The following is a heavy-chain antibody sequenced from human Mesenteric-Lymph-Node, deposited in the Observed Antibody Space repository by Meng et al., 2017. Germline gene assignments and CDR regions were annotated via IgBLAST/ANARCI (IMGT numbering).Heavy chain of an antibody. CDR1: GYSFISNA. J-gene: IGHJ4*02. Sequence: VQLVQSGAQVKKPGASVKVSCRASGYSFISNAMHWVRQAPGQRPEWMGWINVGNGNTKYSEKFQGRVTITRDTSARNVYMELSSLTSEDTAVYYCARGTPTVDYWGQGTLVTVSS. CDR2: INVGNGNT. V-gene: IGHV1-3*01. D-gene: IGHD1-1*01. CDR3: ARGTPTVDY.